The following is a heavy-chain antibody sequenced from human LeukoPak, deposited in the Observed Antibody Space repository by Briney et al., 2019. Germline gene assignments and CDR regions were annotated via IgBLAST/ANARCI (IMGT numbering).Heavy chain of an antibody. CDR2: IRYDGSDK. Sequence: GGSLRLSCAASGFTFNSYGMHWVRQAPGKGLEWVAFIRYDGSDKNFADSVKGRFTISRDNSKNTLYLQMNSLKSEDTAVYYCTTGYGHSDFDYWGQGTLVTVSS. D-gene: IGHD3-3*02. CDR1: GFTFNSYG. CDR3: TTGYGHSDFDY. V-gene: IGHV3-30*02. J-gene: IGHJ4*02.